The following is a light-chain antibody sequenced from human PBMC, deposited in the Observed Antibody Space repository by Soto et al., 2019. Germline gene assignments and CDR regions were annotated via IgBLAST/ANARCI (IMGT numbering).Light chain of an antibody. Sequence: EIMMTQSPATLPVSPGARATLSSRASQSVSSNFAWFQQKPGQPPRLLIYGASTRDTGIPARFSGSGSGTECTLTISSLQSEDFDVYYCQQYSNWPWTFGQGTKVDIK. J-gene: IGKJ1*01. V-gene: IGKV3-15*01. CDR2: GAS. CDR3: QQYSNWPWT. CDR1: QSVSSN.